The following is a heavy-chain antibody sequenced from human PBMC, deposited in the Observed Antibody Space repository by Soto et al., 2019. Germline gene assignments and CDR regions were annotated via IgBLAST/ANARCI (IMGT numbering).Heavy chain of an antibody. CDR1: GYTLTELS. D-gene: IGHD2-21*02. V-gene: IGHV1-18*01. Sequence: ASVKVSCKVSGYTLTELSMHWVRQAPGKGLEWMGWISAYNGNTNYAQKLQGRVTMTTDTSTSTAYMELRSLRSDDTAVYYCAGPLAYCGGDCSRTFYYYYYGMDVWGQGTTVTVSS. CDR2: ISAYNGNT. CDR3: AGPLAYCGGDCSRTFYYYYYGMDV. J-gene: IGHJ6*02.